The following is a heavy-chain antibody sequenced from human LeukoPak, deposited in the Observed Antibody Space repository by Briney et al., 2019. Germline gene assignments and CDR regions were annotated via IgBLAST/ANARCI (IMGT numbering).Heavy chain of an antibody. D-gene: IGHD6-13*01. CDR3: AKAPSRYSSSPAGFDP. CDR1: GFTFSSYG. V-gene: IGHV3-30*02. Sequence: TGGSLRLSCAASGFTFSSYGMHWVRQAPGKGLEWVAFIRYDGSNKYYADSVKGRFTISRDNSKNTLYLQMNSLRAEDTAVYYCAKAPSRYSSSPAGFDPWGQGTLVTVSS. CDR2: IRYDGSNK. J-gene: IGHJ5*02.